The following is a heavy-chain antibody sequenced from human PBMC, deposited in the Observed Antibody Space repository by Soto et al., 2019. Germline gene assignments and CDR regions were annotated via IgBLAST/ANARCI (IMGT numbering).Heavy chain of an antibody. J-gene: IGHJ4*02. D-gene: IGHD6-13*01. Sequence: GGSLRLSCAASGFTFSSYAMHWVRQAPGKGLEWVAVISYDGSNKYYADSVKGRFTISRDNSKNTLYLQMNSLRAEDTAVYYCARDRAGAAAGMGDFDYWGQGTLVTVSS. CDR2: ISYDGSNK. CDR1: GFTFSSYA. CDR3: ARDRAGAAAGMGDFDY. V-gene: IGHV3-30-3*01.